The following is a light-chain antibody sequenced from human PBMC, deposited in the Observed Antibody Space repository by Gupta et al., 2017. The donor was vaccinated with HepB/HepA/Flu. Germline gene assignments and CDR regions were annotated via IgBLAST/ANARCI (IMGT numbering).Light chain of an antibody. J-gene: IGKJ1*01. CDR3: QQSDSTPPT. V-gene: IGKV1-39*01. Sequence: DIQMTQSPSSLSASLGDRVTVTCRASQSIGTSLNWYQQRPGKAPNLLIYAASSLQSGVPSRFSASGSGTDFTLTISSLQPEDFATYYCQQSDSTPPTFGQGTEVEIK. CDR2: AAS. CDR1: QSIGTS.